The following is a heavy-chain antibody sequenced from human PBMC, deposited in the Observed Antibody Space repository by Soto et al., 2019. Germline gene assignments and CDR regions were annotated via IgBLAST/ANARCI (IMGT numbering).Heavy chain of an antibody. D-gene: IGHD3-16*01. CDR2: IAYDESNK. CDR3: GKDWGIYPSHLDY. V-gene: IGHV3-30*18. Sequence: GGSLRLSCAASGFTFSSYGMHWVRQAPGKGLEWVAVIAYDESNKYYADSVKGRFTISRDNSKNTLYLQMNSLRAEDTAMYYCGKDWGIYPSHLDYWGQGTLVTVSS. J-gene: IGHJ4*02. CDR1: GFTFSSYG.